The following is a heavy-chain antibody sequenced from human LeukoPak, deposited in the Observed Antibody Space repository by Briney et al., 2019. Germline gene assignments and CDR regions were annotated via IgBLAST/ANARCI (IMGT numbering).Heavy chain of an antibody. CDR2: IFHSGHS. D-gene: IGHD3-10*01. J-gene: IGHJ5*02. CDR3: ARELWFVNAPGSWFDP. CDR1: GDSISSGDYS. Sequence: SETLSLTCAVSGDSISSGDYSWSWIRQPSGKGLEWIGYIFHSGHSFYNPSLKSRITISVDKSKNQFSLRLTSVTAADTAVYYCARELWFVNAPGSWFDPWGQGTLVTVSS. V-gene: IGHV4-30-2*01.